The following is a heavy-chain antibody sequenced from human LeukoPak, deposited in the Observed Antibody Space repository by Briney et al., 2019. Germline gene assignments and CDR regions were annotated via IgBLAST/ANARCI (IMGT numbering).Heavy chain of an antibody. D-gene: IGHD1-26*01. V-gene: IGHV3-11*06. Sequence: GGSLRLSCAASGFTFSDYYKSWIRQAPGQGLEWVSYINSGGSHTNYADSVEGRFTISRDNAKNSLYLQMNSLRADDTAVYYCARGRGSYAYDKWGQGTLVTVSS. CDR3: ARGRGSYAYDK. J-gene: IGHJ4*02. CDR1: GFTFSDYY. CDR2: INSGGSHT.